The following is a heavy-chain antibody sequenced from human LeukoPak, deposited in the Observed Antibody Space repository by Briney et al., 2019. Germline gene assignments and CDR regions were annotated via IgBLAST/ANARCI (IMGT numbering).Heavy chain of an antibody. Sequence: PSETLSLTCSVSGGSINSRSNYWGWIRQPPGKGLEWIGNIYYSGSTYYNPSLKSRVSISVDTSKNQFYMKWSSVTAADTAVYYCARFLNGVFDYWGQGTLVTVSS. CDR2: IYYSGST. CDR1: GGSINSRSNY. D-gene: IGHD3-10*01. J-gene: IGHJ4*02. CDR3: ARFLNGVFDY. V-gene: IGHV4-39*01.